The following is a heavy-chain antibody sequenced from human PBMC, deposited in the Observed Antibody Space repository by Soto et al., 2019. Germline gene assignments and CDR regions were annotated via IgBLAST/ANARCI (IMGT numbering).Heavy chain of an antibody. J-gene: IGHJ3*02. Sequence: GGSLRLSCAASGFTFSSYAMHWVRQAPGKGLEYVSAISSNGGSTYYANSVKGRFTISRDNSKNTLYLQMGSLRAEDMAVYYCARSKVAGLAFDIWGQGTMVTVSS. CDR1: GFTFSSYA. V-gene: IGHV3-64*01. D-gene: IGHD6-19*01. CDR2: ISSNGGST. CDR3: ARSKVAGLAFDI.